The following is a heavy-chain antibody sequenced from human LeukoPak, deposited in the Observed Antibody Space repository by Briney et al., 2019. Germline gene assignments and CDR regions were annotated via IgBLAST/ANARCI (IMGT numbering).Heavy chain of an antibody. J-gene: IGHJ4*02. Sequence: PGGSLRLSCAASGFTFSSYGMSWVRQAPGKGLEWVSAISGSGGSTYYADSVKGRFTISRDNSKNTLYLQMNSLRAEDTAVYYCARDTSAVAGPPSVFDYWGQGTLVTVSS. CDR2: ISGSGGST. CDR3: ARDTSAVAGPPSVFDY. V-gene: IGHV3-23*01. D-gene: IGHD6-19*01. CDR1: GFTFSSYG.